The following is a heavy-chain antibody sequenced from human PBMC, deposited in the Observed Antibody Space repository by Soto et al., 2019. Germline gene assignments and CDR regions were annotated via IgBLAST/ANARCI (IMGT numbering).Heavy chain of an antibody. V-gene: IGHV1-18*01. CDR3: ASTVLDCSGGSCYFLQYFHH. D-gene: IGHD2-15*01. Sequence: QVHLVQSGAELKKPGASVKVSCKASGYTFSNYGVSWVRRAPGHGLEWVGWISAHNGNTNYAQNLQGRVTMTTDTSTSTAYMELRSLRSDDTAVYYCASTVLDCSGGSCYFLQYFHHWGQGTLVTVSS. CDR2: ISAHNGNT. J-gene: IGHJ1*01. CDR1: GYTFSNYG.